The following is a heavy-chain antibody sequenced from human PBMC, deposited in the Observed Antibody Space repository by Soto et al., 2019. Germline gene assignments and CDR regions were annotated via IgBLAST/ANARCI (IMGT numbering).Heavy chain of an antibody. CDR1: AGITRSIRYY. CDR2: IYYSGST. J-gene: IGHJ4*02. Sequence: PSEKLPHPNTVSAGITRSIRYYLGWILQPPVKGLEWIGSIYYSGSTYYNPSLKSRVTISVDTSKNQFSLILSSVTAADTAVYYCATYYSSNWYVFVHWGQGTLVTVS. V-gene: IGHV4-39*01. CDR3: ATYYSSNWYVFVH. D-gene: IGHD6-13*01.